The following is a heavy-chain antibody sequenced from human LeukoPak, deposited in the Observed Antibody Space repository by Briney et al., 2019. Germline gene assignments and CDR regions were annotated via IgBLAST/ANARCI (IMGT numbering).Heavy chain of an antibody. CDR2: ISFSVNTK. CDR1: GFTFSDYS. J-gene: IGHJ4*02. CDR3: DF. Sequence: GGSLRLSCAASGFTFSDYSMNGVRQAPGKGLEWVSYISFSVNTKYYGDSVKGRFTSSRDNAKNTVFLQMNNLRAEDTAVYYCDFWGQGTLVTVSS. V-gene: IGHV3-48*04.